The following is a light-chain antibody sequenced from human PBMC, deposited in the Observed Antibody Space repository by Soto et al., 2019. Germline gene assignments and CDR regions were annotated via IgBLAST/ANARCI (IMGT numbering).Light chain of an antibody. CDR2: DAS. CDR1: QTVTTS. Sequence: IVMTQSPATLSVSPGERVTLSCGASQTVTTSVAWYQQRPGQTPRLLIYDASTRATDIPARFSGSGSGTEFTLTISSLQSEDFALYYCQQYSNWPQVTFGQGTRLEIK. J-gene: IGKJ5*01. CDR3: QQYSNWPQVT. V-gene: IGKV3-15*01.